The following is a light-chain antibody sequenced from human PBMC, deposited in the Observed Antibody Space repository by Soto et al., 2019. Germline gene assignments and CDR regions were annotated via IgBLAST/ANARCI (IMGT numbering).Light chain of an antibody. CDR2: EVT. Sequence: QSVLTQPASVSGSPGQSITISCTGTSSDIGGYNYVSWYQQHPGKAPQLLIYEVTNRPSGVSHRFPGSKSGNTASLTISGLQTEDEADYYCNSYTSSSTLYVFGTGTKVTVL. V-gene: IGLV2-14*01. CDR1: SSDIGGYNY. CDR3: NSYTSSSTLYV. J-gene: IGLJ1*01.